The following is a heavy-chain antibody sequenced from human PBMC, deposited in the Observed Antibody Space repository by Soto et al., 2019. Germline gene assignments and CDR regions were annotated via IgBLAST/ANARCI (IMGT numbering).Heavy chain of an antibody. Sequence: EVQLLESGGGLVQPGGSLRLSCEASGFTFSSSAMTWVRQPPGLGLEWVSSIATSGATYYADSVEGRLCISSDTSKNTLFLQMSSLTAEDTAVYKWRKGGLSTTALNYWGQVALVTGSS. CDR1: GFTFSSSA. CDR2: IATSGAT. J-gene: IGHJ4*02. CDR3: RKGGLSTTALNY. D-gene: IGHD1-7*01. V-gene: IGHV3-23*01.